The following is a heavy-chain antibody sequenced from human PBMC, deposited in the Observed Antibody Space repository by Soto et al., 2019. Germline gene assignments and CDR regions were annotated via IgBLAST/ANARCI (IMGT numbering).Heavy chain of an antibody. CDR1: GGSISSGGYY. CDR3: ARRVIGAAGDYFDY. V-gene: IGHV4-61*08. D-gene: IGHD6-13*01. CDR2: TSYTGNT. J-gene: IGHJ4*02. Sequence: PSETLSLTCTVSGGSISSGGYYWSWIRQHPGKGLEWIAYTSYTGNTNYNPSLQSRVTISMDTSKNQLSLKLTSMTAADTAVYYCARRVIGAAGDYFDYWGQGTLVTVSS.